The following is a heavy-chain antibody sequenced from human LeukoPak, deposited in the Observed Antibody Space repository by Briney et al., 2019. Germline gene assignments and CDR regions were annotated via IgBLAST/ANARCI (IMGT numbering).Heavy chain of an antibody. CDR3: ARDLDSSGYYHSAEDY. CDR1: GYTFTSSY. CDR2: INPSGGST. J-gene: IGHJ4*02. D-gene: IGHD3-22*01. Sequence: GASVKVSCKASGYTFTSSYMHWVRQAPGQGLEWMGIINPSGGSTSYAQKFQGRVTMTRDMSTSTVYMELSSLRSEDTAVYYCARDLDSSGYYHSAEDYWGQGTLVTVSS. V-gene: IGHV1-46*01.